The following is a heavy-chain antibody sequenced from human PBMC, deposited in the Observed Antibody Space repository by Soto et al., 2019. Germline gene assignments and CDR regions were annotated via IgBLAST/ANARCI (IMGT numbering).Heavy chain of an antibody. CDR3: ASSYYDILTGYYSNYQYGMDV. CDR1: GFTFSSYA. J-gene: IGHJ6*02. V-gene: IGHV3-64*01. CDR2: ISSNGGST. Sequence: GGPLRLSCAASGFTFSSYAMHWVRQAPGKGLEYVSAISSNGGSTYYANSVKGRFTISRDNSKNTLYLQMGSLRAEDMAVYYCASSYYDILTGYYSNYQYGMDVWGQGTTVTVSS. D-gene: IGHD3-9*01.